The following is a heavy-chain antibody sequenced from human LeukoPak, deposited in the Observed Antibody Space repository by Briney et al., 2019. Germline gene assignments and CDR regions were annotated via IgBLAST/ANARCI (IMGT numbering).Heavy chain of an antibody. Sequence: GASVKVSCKASGYTFTSYAMHWVRQAPGQRLEWMGCINAGNGNTKYSQKFQGRVTITRDTSARTAYMELSSLRSEDTAVYYCARDADSSWTYYFDYWGQGTLVTVSS. CDR3: ARDADSSWTYYFDY. CDR2: INAGNGNT. V-gene: IGHV1-3*01. J-gene: IGHJ4*02. CDR1: GYTFTSYA. D-gene: IGHD6-13*01.